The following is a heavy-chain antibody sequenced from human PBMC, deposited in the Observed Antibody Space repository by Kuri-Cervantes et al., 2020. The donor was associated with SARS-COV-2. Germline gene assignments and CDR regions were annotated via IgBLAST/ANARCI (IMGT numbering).Heavy chain of an antibody. CDR2: IKQDGSEK. V-gene: IGHV3-7*03. CDR3: TTDRLLDIRTFDY. D-gene: IGHD2-2*03. Sequence: GESLKISCAASGFTFSSYWMSWVRQAPGKGLEWVANIKQDGSEKYYVDSVKGRFTISRDNAKNSLYLQMNSLRAEDTAVYYCTTDRLLDIRTFDYWGQGTLVTVSS. CDR1: GFTFSSYW. J-gene: IGHJ4*02.